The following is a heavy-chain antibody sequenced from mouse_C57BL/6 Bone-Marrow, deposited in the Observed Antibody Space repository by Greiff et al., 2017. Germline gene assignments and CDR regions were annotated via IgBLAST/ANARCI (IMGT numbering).Heavy chain of an antibody. V-gene: IGHV5-16*01. D-gene: IGHD3-2*02. CDR1: GFTFSDYY. CDR3: ARDQATGYYYAMDY. CDR2: INYDGSST. J-gene: IGHJ4*01. Sequence: EVMLVESEGGLVQPGSSMKLSCTASGFTFSDYYMAWVRQVPEKGLEWVANINYDGSSTYYLDSLKSRFIISRDNAKNILYLQMSSLKSEDTATYYCARDQATGYYYAMDYWGQGTSVTVSS.